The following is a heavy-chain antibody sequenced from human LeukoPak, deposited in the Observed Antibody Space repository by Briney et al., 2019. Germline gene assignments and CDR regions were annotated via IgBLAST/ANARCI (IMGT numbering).Heavy chain of an antibody. CDR3: AKGKTYCGGDCYNY. J-gene: IGHJ4*02. Sequence: GGSLRLSCPASGFSFSSYAMTWVRQAPGKGLEWVSSISASGDTTYYADSVKGRFTISRDNSKKTLYLQMNSLRAEDTAVYYRAKGKTYCGGDCYNYWGQGTLVTVSS. CDR1: GFSFSSYA. D-gene: IGHD2-21*02. V-gene: IGHV3-23*01. CDR2: ISASGDTT.